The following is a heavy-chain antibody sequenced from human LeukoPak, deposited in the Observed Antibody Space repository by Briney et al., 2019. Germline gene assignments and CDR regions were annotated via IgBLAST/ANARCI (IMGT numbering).Heavy chain of an antibody. D-gene: IGHD2-2*01. CDR2: TYYRPTWYN. Sequence: SQTLSLTCAISGDSVSSNSVTWNWIRQSPSRGLEWLGRTYYRPTWYNDYAVSVRDRITVNPDTSKNQFSLHLNSVTPEDTAVYYCARRLTQYDCFDPWGQGILVTVSS. CDR1: GDSVSSNSVT. V-gene: IGHV6-1*01. J-gene: IGHJ5*02. CDR3: ARRLTQYDCFDP.